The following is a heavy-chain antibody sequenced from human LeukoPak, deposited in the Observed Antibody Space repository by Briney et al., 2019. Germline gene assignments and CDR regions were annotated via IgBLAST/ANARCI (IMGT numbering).Heavy chain of an antibody. CDR3: ARDKSRSSWSTSPVDY. V-gene: IGHV1-18*04. D-gene: IGHD6-6*01. Sequence: ASVKVSCKASGYTFTSYGLSWVRQAPGQGLEWVGWICAYNGNTNYAQKLQGRVTMTTDTSTSTAYMELRSLRSDDTAVYYCARDKSRSSWSTSPVDYWGQGTLVTVSS. J-gene: IGHJ4*02. CDR2: ICAYNGNT. CDR1: GYTFTSYG.